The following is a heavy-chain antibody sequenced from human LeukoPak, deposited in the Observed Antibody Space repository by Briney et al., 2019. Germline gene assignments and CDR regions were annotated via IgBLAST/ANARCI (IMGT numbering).Heavy chain of an antibody. CDR1: GYTFTSYA. D-gene: IGHD5-18*01. CDR2: INAGNGNT. J-gene: IGHJ3*02. CDR3: ARSPRYSYGGAFDI. Sequence: ASVKVSCKASGYTFTSYAMHWVRQAPGQRLEWMGWINAGNGNTKYSQEFQGRVTITRDTSTSTAYMELRSLRSDDTAVYYCARSPRYSYGGAFDIWGQGTMVTVSS. V-gene: IGHV1-3*01.